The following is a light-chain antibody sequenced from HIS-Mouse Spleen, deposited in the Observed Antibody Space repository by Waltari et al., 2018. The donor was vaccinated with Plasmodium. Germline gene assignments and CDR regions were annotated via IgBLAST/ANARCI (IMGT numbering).Light chain of an antibody. V-gene: IGKV3-11*01. CDR2: DAS. CDR1: QSVSSY. CDR3: QQRSNWPIT. J-gene: IGKJ3*01. Sequence: EIVLTQSPATLSLSPGERATLSCRASQSVSSYLAWYQQKPGPAPRLLIYDASNRATGIPARFSGSGSGTDFTLTISSLEPEDFAVYYCQQRSNWPITFGPGTKVDIK.